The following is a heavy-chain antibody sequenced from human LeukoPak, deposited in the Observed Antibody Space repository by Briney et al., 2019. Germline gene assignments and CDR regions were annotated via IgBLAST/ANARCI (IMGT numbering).Heavy chain of an antibody. CDR1: GGTFISYA. Sequence: SVKVSCKASGGTFISYAISWVRQAPGQGLEWMGGIIPIFGTANYAQKFQGRVTITADESTSTAYMELSSLRSEDTAVYYCAFERCTSCYIGIAAAGPFDYWGQGTLVTVSS. V-gene: IGHV1-69*13. D-gene: IGHD6-13*01. CDR2: IIPIFGTA. CDR3: AFERCTSCYIGIAAAGPFDY. J-gene: IGHJ4*02.